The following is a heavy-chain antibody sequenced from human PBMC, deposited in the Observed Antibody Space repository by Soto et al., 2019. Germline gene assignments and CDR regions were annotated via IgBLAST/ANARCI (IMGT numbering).Heavy chain of an antibody. D-gene: IGHD5-18*01. CDR2: IYYSGST. V-gene: IGHV4-59*01. CDR1: GGSISSYY. Sequence: SSETLSLTCTVSGGSISSYYWSWIRQPPGKGLEWIGYIYYSGSTNYNPSLKSRVTISVDTSKNQFSLKLSSVTAADTAVYYCAGSVDTAMVYYYYYMDVWGKGTTVTVSS. J-gene: IGHJ6*03. CDR3: AGSVDTAMVYYYYYMDV.